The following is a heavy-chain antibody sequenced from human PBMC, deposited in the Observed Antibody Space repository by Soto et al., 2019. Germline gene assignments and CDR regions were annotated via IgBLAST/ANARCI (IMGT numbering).Heavy chain of an antibody. CDR1: GITLSIPS. CDR2: IRTGSTNI. D-gene: IGHD3-10*01. CDR3: SMGVRSYCYQYYGLDV. J-gene: IGHJ6*02. V-gene: IGHV3-48*01. Sequence: PGGSLRRPCSASGITLSIPSLSWVRQAPGKGLEWVSYIRTGSTNIPYADSVKGRFTISRESASSSMYLQMNSLRGEDTPAYYCSMGVRSYCYQYYGLDVCRQRTTCTAAS.